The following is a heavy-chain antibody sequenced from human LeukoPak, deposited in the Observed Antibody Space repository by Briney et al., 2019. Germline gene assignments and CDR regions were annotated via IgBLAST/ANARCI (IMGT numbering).Heavy chain of an antibody. CDR2: ISNDGSDK. CDR1: GFTFSSYG. CDR3: ARRGSWGEPRPFDY. D-gene: IGHD3-16*01. V-gene: IGHV3-33*08. Sequence: PGRSLRLSCAASGFTFSSYGMHWVRQAPGKGLEWVAVISNDGSDKNYADSVEGRFTISRDNSKNTLYLQMNSLRAEDTAVYYCARRGSWGEPRPFDYWGQGSLVTVSS. J-gene: IGHJ4*02.